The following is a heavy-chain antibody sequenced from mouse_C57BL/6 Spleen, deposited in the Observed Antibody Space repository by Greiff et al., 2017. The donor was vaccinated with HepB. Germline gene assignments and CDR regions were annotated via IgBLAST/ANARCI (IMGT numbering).Heavy chain of an antibody. CDR2: IYPGDGDT. D-gene: IGHD2-3*01. V-gene: IGHV1-80*01. Sequence: VQLQQSGAELVKPGASVKISCKASGYAFSSYWMNWVKQRPGKGLEWIGQIYPGDGDTNYNGKFKGKATLTADNSSSPAYMQLSSLTSEDSAVYFCASYAGYSFFDYWGQGNTLTVAS. CDR3: ASYAGYSFFDY. J-gene: IGHJ2*01. CDR1: GYAFSSYW.